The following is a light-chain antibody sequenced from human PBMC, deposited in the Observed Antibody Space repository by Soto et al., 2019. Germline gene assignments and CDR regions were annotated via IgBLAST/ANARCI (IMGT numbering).Light chain of an antibody. Sequence: EVVLTQSPATLSLSPGERATLSCRASQSVSRHLDWYQQKPGQAPRLLILDASDRATGIPARFSGSGSGTNFTLTISSLEPEDFAVYYCQQRSNWPPVTFGGGTKVEIK. J-gene: IGKJ4*01. CDR3: QQRSNWPPVT. CDR1: QSVSRH. CDR2: DAS. V-gene: IGKV3-11*01.